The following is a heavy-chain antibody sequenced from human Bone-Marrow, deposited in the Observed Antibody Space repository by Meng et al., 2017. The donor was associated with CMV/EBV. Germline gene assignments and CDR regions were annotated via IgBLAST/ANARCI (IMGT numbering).Heavy chain of an antibody. CDR2: IYPGDSDT. D-gene: IGHD6-13*01. Sequence: GGSLRLSCKGSGYSFSNSWIGWVRQMPGKGLEWMGIIYPGDSDTRYSPSFQGQVTISADKSISTAHLQWSSLKASDNVIYYCSRLGAPAGQQVIRPSNYVYYGLDVWGQGTTVTVSS. CDR1: GYSFSNSW. V-gene: IGHV5-51*01. CDR3: SRLGAPAGQQVIRPSNYVYYGLDV. J-gene: IGHJ6*02.